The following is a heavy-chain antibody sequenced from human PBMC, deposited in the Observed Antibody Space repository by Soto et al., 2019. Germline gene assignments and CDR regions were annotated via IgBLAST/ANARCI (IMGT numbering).Heavy chain of an antibody. CDR2: VSFDGSNE. V-gene: IGHV3-30*18. D-gene: IGHD3-3*01. Sequence: QVQLVESGGGVVQPGRSLRLSRAASGYTFSSYGMNWVRQAPGKGLEWVAVVSFDGSNEYYADSVKGRFTISRDNSKNTVYLQMNSLRAEDTAVYYCAKDIAAFGVVTGFDYWGQGTLVTVSS. CDR1: GYTFSSYG. J-gene: IGHJ4*02. CDR3: AKDIAAFGVVTGFDY.